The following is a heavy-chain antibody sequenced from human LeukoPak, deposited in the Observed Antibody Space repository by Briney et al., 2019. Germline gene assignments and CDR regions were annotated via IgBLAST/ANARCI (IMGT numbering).Heavy chain of an antibody. J-gene: IGHJ4*02. Sequence: SETLSLTCTVSGGSISGYYWSWIRQPAGKGLEWIGLIYTTGSTYYNPSLKSRVTMSVDTSKDQFSLKLTSVTAADTAVYYCARRFGAAGYFDYWGQGTLVTVSS. V-gene: IGHV4-4*07. CDR2: IYTTGST. CDR3: ARRFGAAGYFDY. CDR1: GGSISGYY. D-gene: IGHD6-13*01.